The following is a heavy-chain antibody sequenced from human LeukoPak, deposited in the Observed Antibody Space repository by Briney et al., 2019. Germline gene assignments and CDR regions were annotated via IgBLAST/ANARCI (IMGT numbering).Heavy chain of an antibody. CDR3: ARVRGSYEGDAFDI. CDR2: IKQDGSEK. J-gene: IGHJ3*02. V-gene: IGHV3-7*01. CDR1: GFTFSSYW. Sequence: GGSLRLSCAASGFTFSSYWMSWVRQAPGKGLEWVANIKQDGSEKYYVDSVKGRFTISRDNAKNSLYLQMNSLRAEDTAVYYCARVRGSYEGDAFDIWGQGTMVTVSS. D-gene: IGHD1-26*01.